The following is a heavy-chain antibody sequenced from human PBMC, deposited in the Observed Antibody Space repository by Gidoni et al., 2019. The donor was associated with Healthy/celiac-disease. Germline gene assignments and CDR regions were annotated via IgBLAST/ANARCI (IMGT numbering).Heavy chain of an antibody. Sequence: QVQLQESGPGLVKPSETLSLTCTVSGGSISSYYWSWIRQPPGKGLEWIGYIYYSGSTNYNPSLKSRVTISVDTSKNQFSLKLSSVTAADTAVYYCARGRGEKVAATWTPYGDSAHDAFDIWGQGTMVTVSS. V-gene: IGHV4-59*01. CDR2: IYYSGST. D-gene: IGHD2-15*01. CDR3: ARGRGEKVAATWTPYGDSAHDAFDI. J-gene: IGHJ3*02. CDR1: GGSISSYY.